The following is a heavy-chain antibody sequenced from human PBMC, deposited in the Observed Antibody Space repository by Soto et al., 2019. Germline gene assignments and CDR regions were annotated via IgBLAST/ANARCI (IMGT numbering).Heavy chain of an antibody. Sequence: QVQLQQWGAGLLKPSETLSLTCAVYGGSFSGYYWSWIRQPPGKGLEWIGEINHSGSTNYNPSLKSRVTISVDTSKNQFSLKLSSGTAADTAVYYCARLMAAAGKYFQHWGQGTLVTVSS. D-gene: IGHD6-13*01. V-gene: IGHV4-34*01. J-gene: IGHJ1*01. CDR1: GGSFSGYY. CDR3: ARLMAAAGKYFQH. CDR2: INHSGST.